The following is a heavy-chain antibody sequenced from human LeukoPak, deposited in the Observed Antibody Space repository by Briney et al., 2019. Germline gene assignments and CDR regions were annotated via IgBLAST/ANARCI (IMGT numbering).Heavy chain of an antibody. Sequence: GGSLRLSCAASGFTFSSYGMHWVRQAPGKGLEWVAVIWYDGSNKYYADSVKGRFTISRDNSKNTLYLQMNSLRVEDTAVYYCAKDPRSSTRTYFDYWGQGTLVTVSS. V-gene: IGHV3-30*02. D-gene: IGHD2-2*01. CDR1: GFTFSSYG. CDR2: IWYDGSNK. CDR3: AKDPRSSTRTYFDY. J-gene: IGHJ4*02.